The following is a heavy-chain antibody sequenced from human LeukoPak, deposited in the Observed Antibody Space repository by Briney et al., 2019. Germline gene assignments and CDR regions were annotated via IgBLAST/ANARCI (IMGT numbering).Heavy chain of an antibody. CDR2: INPSGTTT. V-gene: IGHV1-46*01. Sequence: EASVKVSCKASGYTFTTHYMHWVRQAPGQGLEWMGLINPSGTTTNYAQKFRGRVTMTRDLSTSTDYMELSSLRSDDTAVYFCARDNSVGDYAWWFDPWGQGTLVTVSS. CDR3: ARDNSVGDYAWWFDP. J-gene: IGHJ5*02. D-gene: IGHD1-26*01. CDR1: GYTFTTHY.